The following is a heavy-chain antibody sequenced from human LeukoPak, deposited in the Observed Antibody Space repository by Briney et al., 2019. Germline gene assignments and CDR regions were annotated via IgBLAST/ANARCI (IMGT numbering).Heavy chain of an antibody. CDR1: GYSFTSYW. CDR3: ARPRGSYSQDAFDI. J-gene: IGHJ3*02. V-gene: IGHV5-51*01. D-gene: IGHD1-26*01. Sequence: GEPLKISCKGSGYSFTSYWIGWVRQMPGEGLEWMGIIYPGDSDTRYSPSFQGQVIISADKSISTAYLQWSSLKASDTAMYYCARPRGSYSQDAFDIWGQGTMVTVSS. CDR2: IYPGDSDT.